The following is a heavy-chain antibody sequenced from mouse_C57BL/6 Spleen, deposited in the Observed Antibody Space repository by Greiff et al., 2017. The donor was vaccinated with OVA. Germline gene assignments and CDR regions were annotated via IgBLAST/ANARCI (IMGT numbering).Heavy chain of an antibody. CDR2: IDPNSGGT. J-gene: IGHJ1*03. CDR1: GYTFTSYW. D-gene: IGHD1-1*01. V-gene: IGHV1-72*01. CDR3: AREGDYYGSSLSYWYFDV. Sequence: QVQLQQPGAELVKPGASVKLSCKASGYTFTSYWMHWVKQRPGRGLEWIGRIDPNSGGTKYNEKFKSKATLTVDKPSSTAYMQLSSLTSEDSAVYYCAREGDYYGSSLSYWYFDVWGTGTTVTVSS.